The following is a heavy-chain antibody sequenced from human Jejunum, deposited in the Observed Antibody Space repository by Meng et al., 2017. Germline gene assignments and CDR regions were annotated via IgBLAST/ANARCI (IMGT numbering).Heavy chain of an antibody. D-gene: IGHD4-23*01. V-gene: IGHV6-1*01. J-gene: IGHJ3*02. CDR3: ARDPPSLHGGFDI. CDR2: TYYRSKWYY. CDR1: GDSVPSNTAA. Sequence: QTRSLTGAIPGDSVPSNTAAWNWIRQSPSRGLEFLGRTYYRSKWYYDYATSVKSRITINPDTSKNQFSLQLNSVTPEDTAVYYCARDPPSLHGGFDIWGQGTTVTVSS.